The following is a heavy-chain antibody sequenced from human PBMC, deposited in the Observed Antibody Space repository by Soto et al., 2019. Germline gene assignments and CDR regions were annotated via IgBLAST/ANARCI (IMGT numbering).Heavy chain of an antibody. CDR1: GYTFTSYG. CDR2: ISAYNGNT. D-gene: IGHD6-13*01. J-gene: IGHJ4*02. Sequence: ASVKVSCKASGYTFTSYGISWVRQAPGQGLERMGWISAYNGNTNYAQKLQGRVTMTTDTSTSTAYMELRSLRSDDTAVYYCARDEKSGIAAAHDYWGQGTLVTVSS. V-gene: IGHV1-18*04. CDR3: ARDEKSGIAAAHDY.